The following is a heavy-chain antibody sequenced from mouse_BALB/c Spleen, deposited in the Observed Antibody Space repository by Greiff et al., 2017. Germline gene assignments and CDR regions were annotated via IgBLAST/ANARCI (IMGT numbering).Heavy chain of an antibody. D-gene: IGHD2-4*01. CDR2: INPDSSTI. CDR1: GFDFSRYW. Sequence: EVKLMESGGGLVQPGGSLKLSCAASGFDFSRYWMSWVRQAPGKGLEWIGEINPDSSTINYTPSLKDKFIISRDNAKNTLYLQMSKVRSEDTALYYCARRGYYDDAMDYWGQGTSVTVSS. V-gene: IGHV4-1*02. CDR3: ARRGYYDDAMDY. J-gene: IGHJ4*01.